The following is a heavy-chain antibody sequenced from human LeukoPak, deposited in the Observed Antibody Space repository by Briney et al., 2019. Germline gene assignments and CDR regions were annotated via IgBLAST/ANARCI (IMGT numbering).Heavy chain of an antibody. D-gene: IGHD3-3*01. CDR1: GYTFTSYY. CDR2: INPSGGST. Sequence: ASVKVSCKASGYTFTSYYMHWVRQAPGQGLEWMGIINPSGGSTSYAQKFQGRVTMTRDTSTSTVYMELSSLRSEDTAVYYCARDQITYYDFWSGSNPDEAFDIWGQGTMVTVSS. J-gene: IGHJ3*02. V-gene: IGHV1-46*01. CDR3: ARDQITYYDFWSGSNPDEAFDI.